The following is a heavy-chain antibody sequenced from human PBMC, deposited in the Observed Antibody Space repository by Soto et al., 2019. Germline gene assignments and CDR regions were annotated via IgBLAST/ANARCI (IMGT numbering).Heavy chain of an antibody. J-gene: IGHJ5*01. Sequence: SETLSLTCTVSGDSISSYYWSWIRQPPGKGLEWIGYIHYSGSTNYNPSLKSRVTISVDTSKNQFSLRLSSVTAADTAVYYCARSYCSSSSCYVGAWFDPWGQGTLVT. CDR1: GDSISSYY. V-gene: IGHV4-59*08. CDR2: IHYSGST. D-gene: IGHD2-2*01. CDR3: ARSYCSSSSCYVGAWFDP.